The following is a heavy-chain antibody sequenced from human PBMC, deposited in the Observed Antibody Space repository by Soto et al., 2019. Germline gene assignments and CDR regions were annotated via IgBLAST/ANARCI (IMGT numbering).Heavy chain of an antibody. Sequence: GGSLRLSCAASGFTFSSYAMSWVSQAPGKGREWDSAISGSGVSTYYADSVKGRYTISTDNSKNTMYLQMNSLRTEDTAVYYGAKCVSSPSLYYYYYMDVWGKGTTVTVSS. CDR2: ISGSGVST. D-gene: IGHD6-6*01. V-gene: IGHV3-23*01. J-gene: IGHJ6*03. CDR1: GFTFSSYA. CDR3: AKCVSSPSLYYYYYMDV.